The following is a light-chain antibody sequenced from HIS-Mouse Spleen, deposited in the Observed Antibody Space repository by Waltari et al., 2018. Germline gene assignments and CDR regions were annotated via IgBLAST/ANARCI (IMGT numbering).Light chain of an antibody. CDR3: SSYTSSSSWV. J-gene: IGLJ3*02. V-gene: IGLV2-14*01. CDR1: SSDVGGYTY. CDR2: EVS. Sequence: QSALTQPASVSGSPGQSITISCTGTSSDVGGYTYAPWYQQHPGKAPKLMIYEVSNRPSGVSNRFSGSKSGNTASLTISGLQAEDEADYYCSSYTSSSSWVFGGGTKLTVL.